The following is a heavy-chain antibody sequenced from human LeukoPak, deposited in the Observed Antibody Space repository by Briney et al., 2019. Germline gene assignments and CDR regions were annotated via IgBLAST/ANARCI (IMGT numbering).Heavy chain of an antibody. V-gene: IGHV3-30*04. CDR1: GFTFSTYT. CDR2: ISYDGSYK. J-gene: IGHJ4*02. Sequence: GRSPRLSCAASGFTFSTYTMHWVRQAPGKGLEWVAVISYDGSYKYYADSVKGRFTISRDNSKNTLYLQMNSLRAEDTTVYYCARDRRDSGSYYPEVIWGQGTLVTVSS. CDR3: ARDRRDSGSYYPEVI. D-gene: IGHD1-26*01.